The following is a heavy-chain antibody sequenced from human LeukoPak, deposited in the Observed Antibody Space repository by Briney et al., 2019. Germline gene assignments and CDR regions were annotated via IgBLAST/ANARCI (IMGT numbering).Heavy chain of an antibody. CDR3: AKDRGYDSSGYYGY. Sequence: GGSLRLSCAASGFTFSSYEMNWVRQAPGKGLEWVSYISSSGSTIYYADSVKGRFTISRDNSKNTLYLQMNSLRAEDTAVYYCAKDRGYDSSGYYGYWGQGTLVTVSS. V-gene: IGHV3-48*03. D-gene: IGHD3-22*01. J-gene: IGHJ4*02. CDR1: GFTFSSYE. CDR2: ISSSGSTI.